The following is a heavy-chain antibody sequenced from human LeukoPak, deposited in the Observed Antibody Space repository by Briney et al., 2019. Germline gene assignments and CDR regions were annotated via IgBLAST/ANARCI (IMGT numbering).Heavy chain of an antibody. CDR2: IYYSGST. V-gene: IGHV4-59*01. D-gene: IGHD6-25*01. CDR3: ARDTSAGAFDY. J-gene: IGHJ4*02. CDR1: GGSISSNY. Sequence: SETLSLTCTVFGGSISSNYWSWIGQPQGKGLEWIGYIYYSGSTNYNPSLKSRVTISVDTSKNQFSLKLSSVTAADTAVYYCARDTSAGAFDYWGQGTLVTVSS.